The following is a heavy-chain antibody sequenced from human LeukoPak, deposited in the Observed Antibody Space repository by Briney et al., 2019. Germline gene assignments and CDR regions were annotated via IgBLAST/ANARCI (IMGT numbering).Heavy chain of an antibody. Sequence: GGSLRLSCAASGFTFNTYAMHWVRQAPGKGLEWVAVISHDGRDKFYSDSVKGRFTVSRDNSKNTLYLQMNSLRPDDTALYYCTRCRYITGFDFQHWGQGTLVTVSS. V-gene: IGHV3-30*03. CDR1: GFTFNTYA. D-gene: IGHD6-19*01. J-gene: IGHJ1*01. CDR2: ISHDGRDK. CDR3: TRCRYITGFDFQH.